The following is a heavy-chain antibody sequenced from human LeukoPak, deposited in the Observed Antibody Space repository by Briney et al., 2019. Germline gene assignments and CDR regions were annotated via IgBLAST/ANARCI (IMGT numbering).Heavy chain of an antibody. V-gene: IGHV3-9*01. CDR1: GFSFDDYA. Sequence: GRSLRLSCAASGFSFDDYAMHWVRQAPGKGLEWVSGISWNSGSIGYADSVKGRFTISRDNAKNSLYLQMNSLRAEDTALYYCAKVVSRGIFVYWGQGTLVTVSS. CDR2: ISWNSGSI. J-gene: IGHJ4*02. CDR3: AKVVSRGIFVY. D-gene: IGHD3-16*01.